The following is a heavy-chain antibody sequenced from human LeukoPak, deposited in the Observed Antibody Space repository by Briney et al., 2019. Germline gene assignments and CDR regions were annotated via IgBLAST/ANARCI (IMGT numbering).Heavy chain of an antibody. Sequence: GGSLRLSCAASGFTFNSYAMSWVRQAPGKGLEWVSTISSSGGSTYYADSVKGRFTISRDNSKDTVYLQMNSLRAEDTAVYYCAKALGPMAFDCWGQGALVTVSS. J-gene: IGHJ4*02. CDR3: AKALGPMAFDC. CDR2: ISSSGGST. CDR1: GFTFNSYA. D-gene: IGHD3-10*01. V-gene: IGHV3-23*01.